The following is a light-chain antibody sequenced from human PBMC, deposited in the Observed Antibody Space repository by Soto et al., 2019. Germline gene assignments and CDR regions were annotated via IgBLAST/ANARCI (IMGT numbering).Light chain of an antibody. V-gene: IGLV1-44*01. CDR2: RNN. CDR3: AAWDDSLNGYV. Sequence: QSVLTQPPSASGAPGQRVTIPCSGSSSNIGSNTVTWYQQLPGTAPKLLIYRNNQRPPGVPDRFSGSKSGTSASLAISGLQSEDEADYYCAAWDDSLNGYVFGPGTKVTVL. CDR1: SSNIGSNT. J-gene: IGLJ1*01.